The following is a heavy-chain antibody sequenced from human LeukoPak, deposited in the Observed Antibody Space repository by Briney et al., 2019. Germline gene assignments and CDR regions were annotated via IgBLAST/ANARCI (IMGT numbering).Heavy chain of an antibody. Sequence: SVKVSCKSSGGTFSIYAISWVRQAPGQGLEWIGRIIPIFGIANYAQKFQGRVTITADKSTSTAYMELSSLSSEATAVYSCARGPDVGGSNLAKDAFDIWGQGTMVTVSS. J-gene: IGHJ3*02. CDR2: IIPIFGIA. CDR3: ARGPDVGGSNLAKDAFDI. V-gene: IGHV1-69*04. CDR1: GGTFSIYA. D-gene: IGHD1-26*01.